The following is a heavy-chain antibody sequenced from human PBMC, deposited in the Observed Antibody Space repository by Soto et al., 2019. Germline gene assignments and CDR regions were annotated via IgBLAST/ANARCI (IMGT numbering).Heavy chain of an antibody. Sequence: QVQLQESGPGLVKPSETLSLTCTVSGGSISSYYWSWIRQPPGKGLEWIGYIYYSGSTNYNPSLQRRVXXSXDXXKNQFSLKLSSVTAADTAVYYCAREGQWLDRTFDYWGQGTLVTVSS. J-gene: IGHJ4*02. D-gene: IGHD6-19*01. CDR2: IYYSGST. CDR3: AREGQWLDRTFDY. V-gene: IGHV4-59*01. CDR1: GGSISSYY.